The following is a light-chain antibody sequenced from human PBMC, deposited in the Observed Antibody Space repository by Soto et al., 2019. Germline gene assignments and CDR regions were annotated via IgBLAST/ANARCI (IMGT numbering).Light chain of an antibody. CDR3: LQYHSSWT. J-gene: IGKJ1*01. CDR1: QAIRDD. CDR2: AAS. Sequence: AIQMTQSPSSLSASVGDRVSITCRASQAIRDDLGWYQKKPGKAPKLLIFAASRLERGVPSRFSGSGSGTDFTLTISSLQPEDFATYYRLQYHSSWTFGQGTKVDIK. V-gene: IGKV1-6*01.